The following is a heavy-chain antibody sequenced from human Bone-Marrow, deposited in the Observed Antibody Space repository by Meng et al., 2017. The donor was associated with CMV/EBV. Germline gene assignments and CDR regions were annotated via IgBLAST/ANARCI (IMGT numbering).Heavy chain of an antibody. J-gene: IGHJ6*02. D-gene: IGHD3/OR15-3a*01. V-gene: IGHV3-11*04. CDR2: ISDDDITT. CDR1: GFTFSDYY. Sequence: GGSLRLSCAASGFTFSDYYMNWIRQAPGKGLEWISYISDDDITTYYADSVRGRFTISRDNTKNSLYLQMNSLRPEDTALYYCARDRDFWTPYYRYCGADVWGQGTAVTVSS. CDR3: ARDRDFWTPYYRYCGADV.